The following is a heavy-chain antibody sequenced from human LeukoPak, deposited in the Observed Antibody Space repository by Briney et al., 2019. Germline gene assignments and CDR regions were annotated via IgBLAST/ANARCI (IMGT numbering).Heavy chain of an antibody. Sequence: SETLSLTCAVYGGSFSGYYWSWIRQPPGKGLEWIGEINHSGSTNYNPSLKSRVTISVDTSKNQFSLKLSSVTAADTAVYYCARGPYYDILTGYYSVIDYWGQGTLVTVSS. CDR2: INHSGST. J-gene: IGHJ4*02. D-gene: IGHD3-9*01. V-gene: IGHV4-34*01. CDR1: GGSFSGYY. CDR3: ARGPYYDILTGYYSVIDY.